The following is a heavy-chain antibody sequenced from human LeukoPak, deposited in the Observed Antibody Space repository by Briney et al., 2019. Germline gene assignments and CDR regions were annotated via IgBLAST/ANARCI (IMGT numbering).Heavy chain of an antibody. V-gene: IGHV3-30*18. Sequence: PGGSLRLSCAASGVTFSSYGMHWVRQAPGKGLEWVAVISYDGSNKYYADSVKGRFTISRGNSKNTLYLQMDSLRAEDTAVYYCAERLLDIYADAFDIWGQGTMVTVSS. CDR2: ISYDGSNK. CDR3: AERLLDIYADAFDI. CDR1: GVTFSSYG. D-gene: IGHD2-2*03. J-gene: IGHJ3*02.